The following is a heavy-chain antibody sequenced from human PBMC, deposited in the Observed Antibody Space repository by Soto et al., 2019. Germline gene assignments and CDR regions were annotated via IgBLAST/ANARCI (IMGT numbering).Heavy chain of an antibody. CDR2: ISGSGAVT. V-gene: IGHV3-23*01. D-gene: IGHD2-2*01. CDR1: GLTFSSYA. Sequence: VQLLESGGGLVQPGGSLRLPCAASGLTFSSYAMSWVRQAPGKGLEWVSAISGSGAVTYYADSVKGRFTISRDNSKNTLYLQMNSLRAEDTAVYYCAKDKGCTSTTCHWNAFDIWGQGTMVTVSS. CDR3: AKDKGCTSTTCHWNAFDI. J-gene: IGHJ3*02.